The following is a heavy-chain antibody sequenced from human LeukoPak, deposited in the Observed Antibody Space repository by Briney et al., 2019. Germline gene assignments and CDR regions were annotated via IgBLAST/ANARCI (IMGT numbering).Heavy chain of an antibody. J-gene: IGHJ4*02. D-gene: IGHD1-26*01. CDR3: ARTTENPGFDY. Sequence: GASVKVSCKGSGYTFNRNAMNWVRQAPGQGLEWMGWINTNTGNPTYAQGFTGRFVFSLDTSVSTAYLQISSLKAEDTAVYYCARTTENPGFDYWGQGTLVTVSS. CDR2: INTNTGNP. V-gene: IGHV7-4-1*02. CDR1: GYTFNRNA.